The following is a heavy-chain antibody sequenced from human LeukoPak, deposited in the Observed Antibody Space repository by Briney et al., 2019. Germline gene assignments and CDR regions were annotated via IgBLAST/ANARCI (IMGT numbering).Heavy chain of an antibody. D-gene: IGHD1-20*01. CDR3: ARGAVPINWNHCFDL. CDR1: GGSISSYY. Sequence: PSETLSLTCTVSGGSISSYYWSWIRQPAGKGLEWIGRIYTSGSTNYNPSLKSRVTMSVDTSKNQFSLKLSSVPAADTAVYYCARGAVPINWNHCFDLWGQGTLVSVSS. CDR2: IYTSGST. V-gene: IGHV4-4*07. J-gene: IGHJ5*02.